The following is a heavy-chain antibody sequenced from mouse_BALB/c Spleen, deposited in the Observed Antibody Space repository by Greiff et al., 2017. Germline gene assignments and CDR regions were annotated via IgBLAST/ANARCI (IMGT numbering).Heavy chain of an antibody. V-gene: IGHV5-4*02. J-gene: IGHJ3*01. CDR2: ISDGGSYT. D-gene: IGHD2-3*01. Sequence: EVNLVESGGGLVKPGGSLKLSCAASGFTFSDYYMYWVRQTPEKRLEWVATISDGGSYTYYPDSVKGRFTISRDNAKNNLYLQMSSLKSEDTAMYYCAKGAMMVTRAWFAYWGQGTLVTVSA. CDR3: AKGAMMVTRAWFAY. CDR1: GFTFSDYY.